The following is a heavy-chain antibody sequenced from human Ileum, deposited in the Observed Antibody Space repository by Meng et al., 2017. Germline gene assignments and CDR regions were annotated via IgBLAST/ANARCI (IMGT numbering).Heavy chain of an antibody. CDR1: GGFIEGNNW. V-gene: IGHV4-4*02. D-gene: IGHD3-10*02. J-gene: IGHJ2*01. Sequence: DTELVRLAETLARTWAVPGGFIEGNNWWTCIGQPPGQCLEWIAEVYHSGGNHYNPSLQSRVTISIDNSKNRFSLSLNSVTAADTAIYYCARADYVRYFDLWGRGTLVTVSS. CDR3: ARADYVRYFDL. CDR2: VYHSGGN.